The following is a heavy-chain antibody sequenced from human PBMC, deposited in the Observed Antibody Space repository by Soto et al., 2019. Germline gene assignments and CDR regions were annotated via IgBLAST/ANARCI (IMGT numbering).Heavy chain of an antibody. Sequence: EVQLVESGGGLVQPGRSLRLSCAASGFTFDDYAMHWVRQAPGKGLEWVSGISWNSGSIGYADSVKGRFTISRDNAKNSLYLQMNSLRAEDTALYYCAKDGEYDFWSGYYFDYWGQGTLVTVSS. J-gene: IGHJ4*02. V-gene: IGHV3-9*01. CDR3: AKDGEYDFWSGYYFDY. CDR1: GFTFDDYA. CDR2: ISWNSGSI. D-gene: IGHD3-3*01.